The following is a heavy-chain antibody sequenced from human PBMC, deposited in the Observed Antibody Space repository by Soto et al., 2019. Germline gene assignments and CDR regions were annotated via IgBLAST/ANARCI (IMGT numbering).Heavy chain of an antibody. D-gene: IGHD2-2*02. V-gene: IGHV3-30*18. CDR1: GCTFSNYG. J-gene: IGHJ6*02. CDR2: ISYDSTNK. Sequence: ERALRLTCAASGCTFSNYGMHWVRQSPGKGLEWVAVISYDSTNKYYGDSVKGRFTISRDNSKNTLYLQMNSLRAEDRAVYYCAKDHGFDEFQLLYYSYYGLDVWGPGTTVTVSS. CDR3: AKDHGFDEFQLLYYSYYGLDV.